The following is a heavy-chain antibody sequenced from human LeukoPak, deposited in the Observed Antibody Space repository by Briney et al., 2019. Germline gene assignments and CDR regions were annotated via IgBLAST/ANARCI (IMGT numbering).Heavy chain of an antibody. CDR3: ARLNGGN. J-gene: IGHJ4*02. CDR1: GDSISTYY. V-gene: IGHV4-59*08. Sequence: SETLSLTCTVSGDSISTYYWSWIRQPPGKGLEWIGYIDYSGSTAYNPSLNGRVAVSLDASKNQFSLKLRSVTASDTAVYYCARLNGGNWGPGILVTVSS. D-gene: IGHD4-23*01. CDR2: IDYSGST.